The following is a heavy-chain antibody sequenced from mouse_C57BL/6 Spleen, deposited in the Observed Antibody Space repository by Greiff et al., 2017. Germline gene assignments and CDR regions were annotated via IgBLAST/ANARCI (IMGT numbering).Heavy chain of an antibody. Sequence: EVQGVESGAELVRPGASVKLSCTASGFNIKDDYMHWVKQRPEQGLEWIGWIDPENGDTEYASKFQGKATITADTSSNTAYLQLSSLTSEDTAVYYCTFYPGYFDVWGTGTTVTVSS. D-gene: IGHD2-1*01. CDR2: IDPENGDT. J-gene: IGHJ1*03. CDR1: GFNIKDDY. V-gene: IGHV14-4*01. CDR3: TFYPGYFDV.